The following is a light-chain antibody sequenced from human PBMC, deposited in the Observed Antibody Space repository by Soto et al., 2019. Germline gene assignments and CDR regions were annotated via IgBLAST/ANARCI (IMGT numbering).Light chain of an antibody. CDR2: EVN. V-gene: IGLV2-18*01. CDR1: SSDVGAYNR. J-gene: IGLJ2*01. CDR3: SLYTSSSTVA. Sequence: QPVLTQPPSVSASPGQSVTIPCTATSSDVGAYNRVSWYQQYPGTPPKLMISEVNNRPSGVPDRFSGFKSGNTASLTISGLQAEDEADYYCSLYTSSSTVAFGGGTKLTVL.